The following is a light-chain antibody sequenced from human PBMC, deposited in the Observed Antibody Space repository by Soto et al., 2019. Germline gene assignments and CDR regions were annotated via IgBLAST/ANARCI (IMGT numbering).Light chain of an antibody. CDR2: DAS. J-gene: IGKJ1*01. Sequence: DIPLTQSPSTLSASVGDRVTITCRASQNVNSWVAWYQQKPGKAPKFLIYDASNLESGVPSRFSGRGSATEFTLTISNLQPDDFATYYCQRYNSNSRTFGQGTRV. CDR1: QNVNSW. CDR3: QRYNSNSRT. V-gene: IGKV1-5*01.